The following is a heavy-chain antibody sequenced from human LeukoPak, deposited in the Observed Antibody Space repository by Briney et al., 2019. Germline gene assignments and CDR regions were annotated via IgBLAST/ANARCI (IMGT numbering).Heavy chain of an antibody. J-gene: IGHJ3*02. V-gene: IGHV1-2*02. CDR1: GYTFTGYY. Sequence: ASVKVSCKASGYTFTGYYMHWVRQAPGQGLEWMGWINPNSGGTNYAQKFQGRVTMTRDTSISTAYMEPSRLRSDDTAVYYCAREGITIFGVARDAFDIWGQGTMVTVSS. CDR2: INPNSGGT. CDR3: AREGITIFGVARDAFDI. D-gene: IGHD3-3*01.